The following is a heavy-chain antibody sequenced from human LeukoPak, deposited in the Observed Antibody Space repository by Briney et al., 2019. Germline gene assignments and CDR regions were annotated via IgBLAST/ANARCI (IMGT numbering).Heavy chain of an antibody. V-gene: IGHV3-23*01. CDR3: AKGQHDYGDLWDY. CDR2: ISGSGGST. Sequence: GGSLRLSCAASGFTFSSYAMSWVRQAPGKGLEWVSAISGSGGSTYYADSVKGRFTISRDNSKNTLYLQMNGLRAEDTAVYYCAKGQHDYGDLWDYWGQGTLVTVSS. D-gene: IGHD4-17*01. J-gene: IGHJ4*02. CDR1: GFTFSSYA.